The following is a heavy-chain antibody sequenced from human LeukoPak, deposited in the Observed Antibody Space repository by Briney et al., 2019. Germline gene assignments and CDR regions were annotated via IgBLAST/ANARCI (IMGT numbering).Heavy chain of an antibody. V-gene: IGHV1-2*02. CDR3: ARDSNYYGSGSYAPRYMDV. Sequence: ASVKVSCKTSGYTFTGYYIHWVRQAPGQGLEWMGWINPNSGDTDYAQKFQGRVTMTRDTSISTGYMELSRLRSDDTAVYYCARDSNYYGSGSYAPRYMDVWGKGTTVTISS. CDR1: GYTFTGYY. CDR2: INPNSGDT. D-gene: IGHD3-10*01. J-gene: IGHJ6*03.